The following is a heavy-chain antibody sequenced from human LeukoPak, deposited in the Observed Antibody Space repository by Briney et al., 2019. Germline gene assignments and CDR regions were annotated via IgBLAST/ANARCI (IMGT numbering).Heavy chain of an antibody. Sequence: GGSLRLSCAAPGFTFSSYGMHWVRQAPGKGLEWVAFIRSDGSNKYYADSVKGRFTISRDNSKHTLYVQMNSLRAEDTAVYYCAKGFGYSSSWYEGSIYFDYWGQGTLLTVSS. CDR1: GFTFSSYG. CDR3: AKGFGYSSSWYEGSIYFDY. J-gene: IGHJ4*02. CDR2: IRSDGSNK. D-gene: IGHD6-13*01. V-gene: IGHV3-30*02.